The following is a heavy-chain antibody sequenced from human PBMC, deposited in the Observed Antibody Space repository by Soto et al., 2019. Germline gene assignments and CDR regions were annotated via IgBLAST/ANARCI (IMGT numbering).Heavy chain of an antibody. CDR2: ISSSGSTA. V-gene: IGHV3-48*03. D-gene: IGHD3-10*01. CDR1: GFTFSFYW. Sequence: GGSLRLSCAASGFTFSFYWMSWVRQAPGKGLEWISYISSSGSTAYYASSVEGRFTISRDNANNSVYLQMDSLRAEDTALYYCTRAAWFPYLSFYWGQGALVTVSS. CDR3: TRAAWFPYLSFY. J-gene: IGHJ4*02.